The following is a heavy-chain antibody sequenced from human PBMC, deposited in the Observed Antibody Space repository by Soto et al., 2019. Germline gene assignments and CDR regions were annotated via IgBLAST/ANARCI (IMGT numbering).Heavy chain of an antibody. J-gene: IGHJ4*02. Sequence: GASGKVSCKAYGSTFSSYAISWGRQAPGQGLEWMGGIIPIFGTANYAQKFQGRVTITADESTSTAYMELSSLSSEDTDVYYCARPASSSSLDYWGQGTLVTVSS. CDR1: GSTFSSYA. D-gene: IGHD6-6*01. V-gene: IGHV1-69*13. CDR3: ARPASSSSLDY. CDR2: IIPIFGTA.